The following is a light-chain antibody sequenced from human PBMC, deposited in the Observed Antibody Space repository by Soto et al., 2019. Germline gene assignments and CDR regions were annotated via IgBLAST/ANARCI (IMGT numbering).Light chain of an antibody. V-gene: IGKV1-5*03. Sequence: DIQMTQSPSTLSASVGDRVTITCRASQSISSWLAWYQQKPGKAPKLLIYKASSLESGVPSRFSGSGSGTGFTRTISSLQPEDFAAYDFQQYNSYWTFGQGTKVDIK. CDR3: QQYNSYWT. CDR2: KAS. J-gene: IGKJ1*01. CDR1: QSISSW.